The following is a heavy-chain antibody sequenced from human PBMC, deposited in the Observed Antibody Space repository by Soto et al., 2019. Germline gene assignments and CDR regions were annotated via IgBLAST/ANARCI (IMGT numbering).Heavy chain of an antibody. CDR3: ASSLVRVSQVVPAATPFDY. Sequence: QVQLVESGGGVVQPGRSLRLSCAASGFTFSSYAMHWVRQAPGKGLEWVAVILYDGSNKYYADSVKGRFTISRDNSKISLYLQMNSLRAEDTAVYYCASSLVRVSQVVPAATPFDYWAQGTLVTVSS. D-gene: IGHD2-2*02. J-gene: IGHJ4*02. V-gene: IGHV3-30-3*01. CDR1: GFTFSSYA. CDR2: ILYDGSNK.